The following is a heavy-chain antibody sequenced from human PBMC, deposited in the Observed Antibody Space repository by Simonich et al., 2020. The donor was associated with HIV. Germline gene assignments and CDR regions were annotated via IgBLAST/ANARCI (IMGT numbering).Heavy chain of an antibody. CDR3: ASGGSISSVWADDY. V-gene: IGHV3-30*07. J-gene: IGHJ4*02. D-gene: IGHD3-16*01. CDR1: GFTLRSYA. Sequence: QVQMVESGGGVVQPGRALRRSCAASGFTLRSYAMHWVRQAPGKGLEWVAVISYDGSNKYYAYSVKGRFTISRDNSKNTLYLQMNSLRAEDTAVYYCASGGSISSVWADDYWGQGTLVTVSS. CDR2: ISYDGSNK.